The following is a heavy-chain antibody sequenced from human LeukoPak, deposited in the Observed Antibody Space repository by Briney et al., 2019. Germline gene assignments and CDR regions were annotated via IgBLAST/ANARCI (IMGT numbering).Heavy chain of an antibody. Sequence: SETLSLTCTVSGGSISSYYWSWLRQPAGKGLEWIGRIYSSGSTNYNPSLKSRVTMSVDTSKNHFSLKLSSVTAADTAVYYCARDSRRDAFDIWGQGTMVTVSS. V-gene: IGHV4-4*07. J-gene: IGHJ3*02. CDR3: ARDSRRDAFDI. D-gene: IGHD2/OR15-2a*01. CDR2: IYSSGST. CDR1: GGSISSYY.